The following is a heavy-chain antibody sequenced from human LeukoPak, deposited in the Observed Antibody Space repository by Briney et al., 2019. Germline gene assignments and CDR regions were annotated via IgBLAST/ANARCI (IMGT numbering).Heavy chain of an antibody. CDR1: GGSISNYY. J-gene: IGHJ4*02. V-gene: IGHV4-59*01. D-gene: IGHD6-19*01. Sequence: SETLSLTCTVSGGSISNYYWNWIRQPPGKGLEWIGYIYYSGTTNYNPSLKSRVSMSVDTSKNQFSLKLSSVTAADTAVYYCARKVAAPDYWGQGTLVTVSS. CDR3: ARKVAAPDY. CDR2: IYYSGTT.